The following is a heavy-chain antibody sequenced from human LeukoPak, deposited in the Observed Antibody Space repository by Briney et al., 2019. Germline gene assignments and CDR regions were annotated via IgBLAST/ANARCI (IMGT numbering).Heavy chain of an antibody. CDR2: ISAYNGDI. CDR1: GYTFTSSG. J-gene: IGHJ4*02. V-gene: IGHV1-18*01. CDR3: ARVGRDYGGNRFSDY. D-gene: IGHD4-23*01. Sequence: ASVKVSCKASGYTFTSSGVSWVRQAPGQRLEWMGWISAYNGDINYAQKFQGRVTMTTDTSTSTAYMELRSLRSDDTAIYYCARVGRDYGGNRFSDYWGQGTLVTVSS.